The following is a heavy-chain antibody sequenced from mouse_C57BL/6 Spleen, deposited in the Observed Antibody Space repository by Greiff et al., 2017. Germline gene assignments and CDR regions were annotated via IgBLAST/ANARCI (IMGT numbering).Heavy chain of an antibody. J-gene: IGHJ3*01. CDR2: INYDGSST. Sequence: EVQLVESEGGLVQPGSSMKLSCTASGFTFSDYYMAWVRQVPEKGLEWVANINYDGSSTYYLDSLKSRFIISRDNAKNILYLQMSSLKSEDTATYYCARDDYDVGAWFGYWGQGTLVTVSA. CDR1: GFTFSDYY. V-gene: IGHV5-16*01. CDR3: ARDDYDVGAWFGY. D-gene: IGHD2-4*01.